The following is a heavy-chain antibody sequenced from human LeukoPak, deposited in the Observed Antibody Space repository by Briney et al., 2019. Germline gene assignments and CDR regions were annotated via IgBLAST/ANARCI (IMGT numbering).Heavy chain of an antibody. J-gene: IGHJ5*02. V-gene: IGHV1-8*03. CDR3: ARGERDCSSTRCYSPWFDP. Sequence: ASVKVSCKASGYTFTSYDINWVRQATGQGLEWMGWMNPNSGNTGYAQKFQGRVTITRNTSISTAYMELSSLRSEDTAVYYCARGERDCSSTRCYSPWFDPWGQGTLVTVSS. CDR2: MNPNSGNT. D-gene: IGHD2-2*01. CDR1: GYTFTSYD.